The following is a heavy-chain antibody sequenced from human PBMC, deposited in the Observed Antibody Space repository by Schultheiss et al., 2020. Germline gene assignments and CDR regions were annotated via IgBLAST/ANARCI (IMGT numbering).Heavy chain of an antibody. CDR1: GFTFDDYA. D-gene: IGHD6-19*01. V-gene: IGHV3-23*01. Sequence: GESLKISCAASGFTFDDYAMSWVRQAPGKGLEWVSAISGSGGSTYYADSVKGRFTISRDNAKNSLYLQMNSLRAEDTAVYYCARDQGSKWLANFFDYWGQGTLVTVSS. CDR2: ISGSGGST. J-gene: IGHJ4*02. CDR3: ARDQGSKWLANFFDY.